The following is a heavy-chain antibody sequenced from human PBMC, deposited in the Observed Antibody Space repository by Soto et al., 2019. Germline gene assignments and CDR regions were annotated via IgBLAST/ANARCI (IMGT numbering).Heavy chain of an antibody. CDR2: ISAYNGNT. Sequence: ASLKVSCKASGYTFTSYGISWVRQAPGQGLEWMGWISAYNGNTNYAQKLQGRVTMTTDTSTSTAYMELRSLRSDDTAVYYCARDAAVGSSKYYYYGMDVWGQGTTVTVS. CDR3: ARDAAVGSSKYYYYGMDV. J-gene: IGHJ6*02. D-gene: IGHD6-6*01. CDR1: GYTFTSYG. V-gene: IGHV1-18*01.